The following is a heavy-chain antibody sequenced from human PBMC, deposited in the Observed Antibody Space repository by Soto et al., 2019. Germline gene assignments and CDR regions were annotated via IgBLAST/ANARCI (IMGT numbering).Heavy chain of an antibody. Sequence: SDTLSLTCAIPRYSIISGSYWGWIWHPPGKGLEWIRSIYHSGSTYYNPSLKSRVTISVDTSKNHFSLKLSSVTAADTAVYYCAAGDFGVVKYYYYGMDVWGQGTTVT. D-gene: IGHD3-3*01. CDR1: RYSIISGSY. J-gene: IGHJ6*02. V-gene: IGHV4-38-2*01. CDR3: AAGDFGVVKYYYYGMDV. CDR2: IYHSGST.